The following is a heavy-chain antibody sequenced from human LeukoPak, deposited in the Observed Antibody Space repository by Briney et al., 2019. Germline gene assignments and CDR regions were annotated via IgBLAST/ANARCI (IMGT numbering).Heavy chain of an antibody. CDR1: GGSISSSGFF. Sequence: SETLSLTCTVSGGSISSSGFFWVWIRRPPGKGLEWIGSLFYSGNTYYNPSLKSRVTISVDTSQNQFSLKLTSVTAADTAVYYCAKRGTGSYYYGMDVWGRGTTVTVSS. D-gene: IGHD3/OR15-3a*01. CDR3: AKRGTGSYYYGMDV. CDR2: LFYSGNT. J-gene: IGHJ6*02. V-gene: IGHV4-39*01.